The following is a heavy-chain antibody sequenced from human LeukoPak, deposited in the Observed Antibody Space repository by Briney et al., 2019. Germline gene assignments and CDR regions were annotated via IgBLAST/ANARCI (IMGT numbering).Heavy chain of an antibody. Sequence: GGSLRLSCAASGFTFSSYGMHWVRQAPGKGLEWVAVISYDGSNKYYADSVKGRFTISRDNSKNTLYLQMNSLRAEDTAVYYCAKLLTRAAASSGHYWGQGTLVTVSS. V-gene: IGHV3-30*18. CDR1: GFTFSSYG. J-gene: IGHJ4*02. CDR3: AKLLTRAAASSGHY. D-gene: IGHD6-13*01. CDR2: ISYDGSNK.